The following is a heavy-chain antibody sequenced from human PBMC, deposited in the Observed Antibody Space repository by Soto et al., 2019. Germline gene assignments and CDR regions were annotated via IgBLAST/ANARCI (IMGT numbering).Heavy chain of an antibody. CDR1: GFTFSSYA. D-gene: IGHD6-19*01. CDR3: ARDPVYSSGWYLYYFDY. V-gene: IGHV3-30-3*01. CDR2: ISYDGSNK. J-gene: IGHJ4*02. Sequence: GGSLRLSCAASGFTFSSYAMHWVRQAPGKGLEWVAVISYDGSNKYYADSVKGRFTISRDNSKNTLYLQMNSLRAEDTAVYYCARDPVYSSGWYLYYFDYWGQGTLVTVYS.